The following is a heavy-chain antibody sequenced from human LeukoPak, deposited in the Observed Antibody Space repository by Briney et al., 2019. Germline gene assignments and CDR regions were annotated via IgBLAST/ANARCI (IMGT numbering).Heavy chain of an antibody. CDR2: IYYSGST. J-gene: IGHJ4*02. CDR3: ASGGVDYGDYDYFDY. CDR1: GGSISSYY. Sequence: MASETLSLTCTVSGGSISSYYWSWIRQLPGKGLEWIGYIYYSGSTNYNPSLKSRVTISVDTSKNQFSLKLSSVTAADTAVYYCASGGVDYGDYDYFDYWGQGTLVTVSS. D-gene: IGHD4-17*01. V-gene: IGHV4-59*08.